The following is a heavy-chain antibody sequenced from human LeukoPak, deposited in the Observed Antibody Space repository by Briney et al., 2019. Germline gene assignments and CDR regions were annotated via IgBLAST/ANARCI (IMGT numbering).Heavy chain of an antibody. J-gene: IGHJ3*02. CDR1: GFTFSTYW. Sequence: PGGSLRLSCAASGFTFSTYWMHWVRQAPGKGLVWVSRIKSDGSATTYADFVKGRFTISRDNAKNSLHLQMNSLRAEDTAVYYCARGRDRFGAFDIWGQGTMVTVSS. CDR3: ARGRDRFGAFDI. CDR2: IKSDGSAT. D-gene: IGHD3-10*01. V-gene: IGHV3-74*03.